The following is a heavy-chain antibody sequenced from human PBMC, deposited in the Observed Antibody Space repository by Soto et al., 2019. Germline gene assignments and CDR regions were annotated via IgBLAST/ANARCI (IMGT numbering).Heavy chain of an antibody. CDR3: ARDGHAYSSSWYDY. V-gene: IGHV4-4*07. D-gene: IGHD6-13*01. J-gene: IGHJ4*02. Sequence: SETLSLTCTVSGGSISSYYWSWIRQPAGKGLEWIGRIYTSGSTNYNPSLKSRVTMSVDTSKNQLSLKLSSVTAADTAVYYCARDGHAYSSSWYDYWGQGTLVTVSS. CDR2: IYTSGST. CDR1: GGSISSYY.